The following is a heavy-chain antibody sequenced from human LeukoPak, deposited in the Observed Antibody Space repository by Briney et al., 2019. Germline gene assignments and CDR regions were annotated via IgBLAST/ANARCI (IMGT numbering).Heavy chain of an antibody. Sequence: SGRSLRLSCAASGFTFSSYAMHWVRQAPGKGLEWVAVIAIDGINKYYADSVKGRVTLSRDNSKNTVYLQMSSLRVADTGVYYCGRGFSNWSLDYWGQGTLITVSS. V-gene: IGHV3-30-3*01. CDR1: GFTFSSYA. CDR2: IAIDGINK. CDR3: GRGFSNWSLDY. D-gene: IGHD6-13*01. J-gene: IGHJ4*02.